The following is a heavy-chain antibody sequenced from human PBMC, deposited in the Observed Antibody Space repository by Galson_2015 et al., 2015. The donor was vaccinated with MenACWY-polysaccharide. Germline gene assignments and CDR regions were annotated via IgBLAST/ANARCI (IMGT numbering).Heavy chain of an antibody. J-gene: IGHJ5*02. D-gene: IGHD2-21*02. Sequence: SETLSLTCSVSGDSISNSNYYWAWIHQTPGKGLEWIGTIYYFGSTCYSPSLKSRVTISIDTSKNQFSLKLTSVTAADTAVYYCASGDQIRCEGDCYGNRFGPWGQVTLFTVPS. V-gene: IGHV4-39*01. CDR1: GDSISNSNYY. CDR3: ASGDQIRCEGDCYGNRFGP. CDR2: IYYFGST.